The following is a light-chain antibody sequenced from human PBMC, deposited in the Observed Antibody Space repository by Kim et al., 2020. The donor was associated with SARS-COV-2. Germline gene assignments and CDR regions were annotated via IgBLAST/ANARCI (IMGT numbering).Light chain of an antibody. CDR3: MQALQTGVYT. Sequence: DIVMTQSPLSLPVTPGEPASISCRSSQSLLHSNGYNYLDWYLQKPGQSPQLLIYLGSNRASGVPDRFSGSGSGTDFTLKISRVEAEDVGVYDCMQALQTGVYTCGQGTKLEI. CDR1: QSLLHSNGYNY. J-gene: IGKJ2*01. V-gene: IGKV2-28*01. CDR2: LGS.